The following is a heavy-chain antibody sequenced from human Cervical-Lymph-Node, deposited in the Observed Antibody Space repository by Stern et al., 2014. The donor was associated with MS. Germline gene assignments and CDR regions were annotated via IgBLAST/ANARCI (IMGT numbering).Heavy chain of an antibody. CDR3: TRDLKPGGADV. D-gene: IGHD1-14*01. J-gene: IGHJ6*02. Sequence: EVQLVESGGGLVQPGGSLRLSCGVSGFTFDDYAMPWVRQTPGKGLGGVAGFMLKNGVTGYADSVKGRFTISRDNAKNSLYLQMNSLRAEDTALYYCTRDLKPGGADVWGQGTTVTVSS. CDR2: FMLKNGVT. V-gene: IGHV3-9*01. CDR1: GFTFDDYA.